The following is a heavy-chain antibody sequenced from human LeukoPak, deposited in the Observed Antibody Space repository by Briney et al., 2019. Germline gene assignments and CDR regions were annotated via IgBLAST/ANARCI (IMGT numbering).Heavy chain of an antibody. J-gene: IGHJ6*03. CDR2: FSASGGGT. CDR1: GFTLSTYA. CDR3: AKGDYYMDV. Sequence: GGSLGLSCAASGFTLSTYAMNWVRQAPGKGLEWVSGFSASGGGTYYADSVKGRFTISRDNSKNTLYLQMNSLRAEDTAVYYCAKGDYYMDVWGKGTTVTVSS. V-gene: IGHV3-23*01.